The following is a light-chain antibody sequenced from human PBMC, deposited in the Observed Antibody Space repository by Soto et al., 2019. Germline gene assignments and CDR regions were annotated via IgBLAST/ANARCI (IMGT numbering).Light chain of an antibody. J-gene: IGKJ5*01. CDR1: EDITKS. CDR3: QQYDSLPIT. V-gene: IGKV1-33*01. CDR2: DTS. Sequence: DIQITQSPCSLSASVVDRVTITCQASEDITKSLNWYQHIPGKAPKLLIYDTSNLGSGVPSRFSGSGSGTDFTFTINSLQPGDIATYYCQQYDSLPITCGQGTRREIK.